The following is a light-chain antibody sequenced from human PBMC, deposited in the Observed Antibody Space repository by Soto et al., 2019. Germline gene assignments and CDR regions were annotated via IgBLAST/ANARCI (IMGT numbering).Light chain of an antibody. CDR1: SGDVGRFNY. CDR3: SSYAGSNKMV. J-gene: IGLJ1*01. V-gene: IGLV2-8*01. CDR2: EVS. Sequence: QSALTQPPSASGSPGESVTISCTGTSGDVGRFNYVSWSQQHPGKAPKLMIHEVSKRPSGVPDRFSGSKSGNTASLTVSGLQPEDEAEYYCSSYAGSNKMVFGTGTRVTVL.